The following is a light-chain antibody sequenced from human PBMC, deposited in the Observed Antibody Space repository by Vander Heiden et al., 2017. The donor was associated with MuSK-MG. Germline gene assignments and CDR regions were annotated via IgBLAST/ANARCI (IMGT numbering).Light chain of an antibody. CDR3: CSYAGSYTWL. CDR2: DVS. CDR1: ISDVGGYNY. J-gene: IGLJ2*01. Sequence: QSALTQPRSVSGSPGQSVTISCTGTISDVGGYNYVSWYQQHPGKAPIVIIYDVSKRPSGVPDRFSGSKSGTTDSLTISGLQAEDEADYYCCSYAGSYTWLFGGGTKLTVL. V-gene: IGLV2-11*01.